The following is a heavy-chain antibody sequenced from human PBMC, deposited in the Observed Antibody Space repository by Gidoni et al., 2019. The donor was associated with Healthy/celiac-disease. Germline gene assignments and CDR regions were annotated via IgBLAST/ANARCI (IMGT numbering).Heavy chain of an antibody. V-gene: IGHV3-21*01. D-gene: IGHD6-13*01. CDR2: ISSSSSYI. CDR3: ARVAAAGTGRHFDY. J-gene: IGHJ4*01. CDR1: GFTFSSYS. Sequence: EGQLVESGGGLVKPGRSLRLSCAASGFTFSSYSMNWVRQAPGKGLEWVSSISSSSSYIYYADSVKGRFTITRDNAKNSLYLQMNSLRAEDKAVYYCARVAAAGTGRHFDYWGQGTLVTVSS.